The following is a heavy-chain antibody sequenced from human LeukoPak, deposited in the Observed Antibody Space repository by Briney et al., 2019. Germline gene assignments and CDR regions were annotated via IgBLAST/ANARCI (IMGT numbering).Heavy chain of an antibody. CDR3: ATLGPYGESYYGMDV. J-gene: IGHJ6*04. CDR1: GGTFSSYA. CDR2: IIPIFGTA. Sequence: SVKVSCKASGGTFSSYAISWVRQAPGQGLEWMGGIIPIFGTANYAQKFQGRVTITADESTSTAYMELSSLRSEDTAVYYCATLGPYGESYYGMDVWGKGTTVTVSS. V-gene: IGHV1-69*01. D-gene: IGHD4-17*01.